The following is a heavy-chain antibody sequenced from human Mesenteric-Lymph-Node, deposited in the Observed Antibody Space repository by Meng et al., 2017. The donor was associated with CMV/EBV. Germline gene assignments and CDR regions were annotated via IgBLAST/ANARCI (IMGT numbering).Heavy chain of an antibody. CDR1: GGSISSYY. J-gene: IGHJ6*02. Sequence: SETLSLTCTVSGGSISSYYWSWIRQPPGKGLEWIGYIYYSGSTNYNPSLKSRVTISVDTSKNQFSLKLSSVTAAGTAVYYCARVEDWNYGMDVWGQGTTVTVSS. CDR2: IYYSGST. D-gene: IGHD1-1*01. CDR3: ARVEDWNYGMDV. V-gene: IGHV4-59*01.